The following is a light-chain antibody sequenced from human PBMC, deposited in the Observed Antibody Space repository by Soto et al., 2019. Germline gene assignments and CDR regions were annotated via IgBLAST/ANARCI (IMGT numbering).Light chain of an antibody. CDR2: GAS. Sequence: EIVLTQSPGTLSLSPGERATLSCRASQSVSSSYLAWYQQNPGQAPRVLIYGASSRATGIPVRFSGSGSGSDFTLTISRLEPLDFAVYYCQQYGSSPRTFGQGTKVEIK. V-gene: IGKV3-20*01. CDR1: QSVSSSY. CDR3: QQYGSSPRT. J-gene: IGKJ1*01.